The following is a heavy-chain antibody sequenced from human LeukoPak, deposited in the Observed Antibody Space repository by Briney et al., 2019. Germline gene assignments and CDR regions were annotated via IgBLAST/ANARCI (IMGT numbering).Heavy chain of an antibody. Sequence: ASVKVSCKASGGTFSSYAISWVRQAPGQGLEWMGRIIPTFGTANYAQKFQGRVTITTDESTSTAYMELSSLRSEDTAVYYCARGDGAVAGRRDYYYYYMDVWGKGTTVTVSS. D-gene: IGHD6-19*01. CDR1: GGTFSSYA. J-gene: IGHJ6*03. CDR3: ARGDGAVAGRRDYYYYYMDV. V-gene: IGHV1-69*05. CDR2: IIPTFGTA.